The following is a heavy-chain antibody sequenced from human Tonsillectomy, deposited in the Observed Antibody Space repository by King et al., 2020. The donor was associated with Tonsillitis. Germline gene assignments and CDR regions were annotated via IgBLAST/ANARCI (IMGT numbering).Heavy chain of an antibody. CDR2: IYYSGST. CDR1: GGSFSSSTYY. D-gene: IGHD6-19*01. J-gene: IGHJ4*02. CDR3: ARRVGSGWYSFDY. V-gene: IGHV4-39*01. Sequence: QLQESGPGLVKPSETLSLTCTVSGGSFSSSTYYWGWIRQPPGKGLEWIGSIYYSGSTYYNPSLKSRVTISLDTSKNQFSLKVNSVTAAETAVYYRARRVGSGWYSFDYWGQGTLVTVSS.